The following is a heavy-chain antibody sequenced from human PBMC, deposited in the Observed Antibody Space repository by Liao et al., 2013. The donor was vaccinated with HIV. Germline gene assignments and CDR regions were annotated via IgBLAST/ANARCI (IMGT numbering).Heavy chain of an antibody. V-gene: IGHV4-4*07. CDR2: IYTSGNS. CDR3: ARGPYCGGDCYSETYFQY. D-gene: IGHD2-21*01. CDR1: GASISGNY. J-gene: IGHJ1*01. Sequence: QVQLLESGPGLVKPSETLSLTCTVSGASISGNYWSWIRQAAGKGLEWIGHIYTSGNSYYNPSLKSRVTMSMDTSKNQVSLKLMSVTAADTAAYYCARGPYCGGDCYSETYFQYWGQGTLVTVSS.